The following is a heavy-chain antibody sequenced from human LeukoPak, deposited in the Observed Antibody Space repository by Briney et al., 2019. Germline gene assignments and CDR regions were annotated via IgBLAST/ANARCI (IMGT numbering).Heavy chain of an antibody. Sequence: ASVKVSCKASGYTFTSYGSSWVRQAPGQGLEWMGWISAYNGNTNYAQRLQGRVTMTTDTSTSTAYMELRSLRSDDTAVYYCARVPAATTPLYYYYGMDVWGQGTTVTVSS. J-gene: IGHJ6*02. CDR1: GYTFTSYG. CDR3: ARVPAATTPLYYYYGMDV. CDR2: ISAYNGNT. D-gene: IGHD2-2*01. V-gene: IGHV1-18*01.